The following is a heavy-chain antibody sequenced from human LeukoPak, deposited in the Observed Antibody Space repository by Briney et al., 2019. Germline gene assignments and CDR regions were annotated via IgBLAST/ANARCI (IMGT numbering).Heavy chain of an antibody. Sequence: SETLSLTCAVSGGSISNYYWNWIRQPPGKGLEWIGYIYYSGSTNYNSSLKSRVTISVDTSKNQFSLRLSSVTAADTAVYYCARHSGPTTNYFDYWGQGNLVTVSS. CDR3: ARHSGPTTNYFDY. CDR2: IYYSGST. CDR1: GGSISNYY. D-gene: IGHD1-26*01. J-gene: IGHJ4*02. V-gene: IGHV4-59*01.